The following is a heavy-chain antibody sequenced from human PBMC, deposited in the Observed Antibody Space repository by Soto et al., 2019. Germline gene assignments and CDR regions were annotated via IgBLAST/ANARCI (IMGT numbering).Heavy chain of an antibody. J-gene: IGHJ4*02. CDR2: IYYSGST. D-gene: IGHD6-19*01. V-gene: IGHV4-39*01. CDR1: GGSISSSSYY. CDR3: ASIAVAGHYFDY. Sequence: SETLSLTCTVSGGSISSSSYYWGWIRQPPGKGLEWIGSIYYSGSTYYNPSLKSRVTISVDTSKNQFSLKLSSVTAADTAVYYCASIAVAGHYFDYWGQGTLVTVSS.